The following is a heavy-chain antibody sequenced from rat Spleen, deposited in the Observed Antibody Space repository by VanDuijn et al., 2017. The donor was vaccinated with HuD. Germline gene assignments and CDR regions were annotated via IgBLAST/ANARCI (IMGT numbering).Heavy chain of an antibody. D-gene: IGHD4-3*01. Sequence: EVQLVESGGGLVQPGRSLKLSCAASGFTFSNYGMAWVRQAPTKGLEWVATISYDGSSTYYRDSVKGRFTISRDNAKSTLYLQMDSLRSEDTATYYCARHGAGYGVMDAWGQGASVTVSS. V-gene: IGHV5-29*01. CDR1: GFTFSNYG. CDR2: ISYDGSST. CDR3: ARHGAGYGVMDA. J-gene: IGHJ4*01.